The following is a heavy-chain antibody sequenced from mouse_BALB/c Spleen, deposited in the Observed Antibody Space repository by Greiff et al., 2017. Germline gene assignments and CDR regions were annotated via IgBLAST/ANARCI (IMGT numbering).Heavy chain of an antibody. CDR2: ISSGSSTI. J-gene: IGHJ1*01. CDR3: ARQDYDYDIYWYFDV. V-gene: IGHV5-17*02. CDR1: GFTFSSFG. D-gene: IGHD2-4*01. Sequence: EVKLVESGGGLVQPGGSRKLSCAASGFTFSSFGMHWVRQAPEKGLEWVAYISSGSSTIYYADTVKGRFTISRDNPKNTLFLQMTSLRSEDTAMYYCARQDYDYDIYWYFDVWGAGTTVTVSS.